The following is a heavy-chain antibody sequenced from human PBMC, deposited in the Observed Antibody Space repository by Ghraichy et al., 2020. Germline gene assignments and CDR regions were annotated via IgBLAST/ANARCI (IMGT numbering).Heavy chain of an antibody. D-gene: IGHD3-3*01. V-gene: IGHV4-4*02. CDR1: GGSISSSNW. CDR2: IYHSGST. Sequence: SETLSLTCAVSGGSISSSNWWSWVRQPPGKGLEWIGEIYHSGSTNYNPSLKSRVTISVDKSKNQFSLKLSSVTAADTAVYYCARRGLWSGYYFDAFDIWGQGTMVTVSS. CDR3: ARRGLWSGYYFDAFDI. J-gene: IGHJ3*02.